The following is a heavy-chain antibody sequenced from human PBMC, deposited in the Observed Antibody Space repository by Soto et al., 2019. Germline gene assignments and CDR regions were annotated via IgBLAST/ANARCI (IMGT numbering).Heavy chain of an antibody. CDR3: ARTAEQQLVFNWFDP. J-gene: IGHJ5*02. CDR2: IIPIFGTA. Sequence: SVKVSCKASGGTFSSYAISWVRQAPGQGLEWMGGIIPIFGTANYAQKFQGRVTITADESTSTAYMELSSLRSEDTAVYYCARTAEQQLVFNWFDPWGQGTLVTVSS. CDR1: GGTFSSYA. V-gene: IGHV1-69*13. D-gene: IGHD6-13*01.